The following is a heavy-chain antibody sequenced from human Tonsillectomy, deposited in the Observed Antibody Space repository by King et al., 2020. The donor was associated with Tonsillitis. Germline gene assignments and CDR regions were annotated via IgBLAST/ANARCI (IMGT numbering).Heavy chain of an antibody. D-gene: IGHD6-25*01. J-gene: IGHJ6*03. CDR2: VWYDGSNK. CDR1: RFTFSRYD. V-gene: IGHV3-33*08. Sequence: VQLVESGGGVVQPGRSLRLSCAASRFTFSRYDMHWVRQAPGKGLEWVAIVWYDGSNKYYADSVKGRFTISRDNSKNTLYLQMNSLRADDTAVYYCARVQEQRGPALYYYYMDVWGKGTTVTVSS. CDR3: ARVQEQRGPALYYYYMDV.